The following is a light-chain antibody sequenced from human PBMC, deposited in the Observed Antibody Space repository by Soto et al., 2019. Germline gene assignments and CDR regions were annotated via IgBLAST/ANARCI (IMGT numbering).Light chain of an antibody. J-gene: IGKJ4*01. V-gene: IGKV3-20*01. CDR1: KTARNNY. Sequence: ELVLAQSPVPLSLSPGERATLACSASKTARNNYLAWYQQKPGQAPRLLIYDASSRPSGIPDRFSGGGSGTDFTLTISSLEPEDFAVYYCQQFSSYPVTFGGGTKVDIK. CDR3: QQFSSYPVT. CDR2: DAS.